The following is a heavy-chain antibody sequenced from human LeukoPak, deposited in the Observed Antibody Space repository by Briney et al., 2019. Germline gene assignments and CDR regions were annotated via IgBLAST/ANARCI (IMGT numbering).Heavy chain of an antibody. Sequence: GGSLRLSCAASGFIFSTSSMNWVRQTPGKGLEWLSYISSTGNPIYYADSVRGRFIISRDNAKNSLYLQMNRLRAEDTAMYYCTSHLNHWGQGTLVTVSS. CDR3: TSHLNH. V-gene: IGHV3-48*01. CDR1: GFIFSTSS. CDR2: ISSTGNPI. J-gene: IGHJ4*02.